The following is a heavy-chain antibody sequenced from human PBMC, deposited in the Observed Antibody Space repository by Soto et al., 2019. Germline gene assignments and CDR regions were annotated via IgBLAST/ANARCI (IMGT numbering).Heavy chain of an antibody. Sequence: ASVKVSCKASGYTFSGYYIHWVRQAPGQGLEWMGWINPNNGDTNYAQKFQGRVTMTRDTSINTASMELSRLRSDDTAVYSCARRKIYYDSSGPFDYWGQGTLVTVSS. V-gene: IGHV1-2*02. D-gene: IGHD3-22*01. CDR1: GYTFSGYY. CDR3: ARRKIYYDSSGPFDY. CDR2: INPNNGDT. J-gene: IGHJ4*02.